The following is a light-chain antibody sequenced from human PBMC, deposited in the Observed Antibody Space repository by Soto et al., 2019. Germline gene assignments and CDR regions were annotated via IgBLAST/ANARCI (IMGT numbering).Light chain of an antibody. CDR2: GAS. CDR3: QHYSSSPLT. J-gene: IGKJ4*01. Sequence: EIVLTQSPGTLSLSSGERATLSCRASQSVRSNYLAWYQQKPGQAPRLLIDGASSRATGIPDRFGGSGSGTDFTLTISRLEPEDFAVYYCQHYSSSPLTFGGGTKVEIK. V-gene: IGKV3-20*01. CDR1: QSVRSNY.